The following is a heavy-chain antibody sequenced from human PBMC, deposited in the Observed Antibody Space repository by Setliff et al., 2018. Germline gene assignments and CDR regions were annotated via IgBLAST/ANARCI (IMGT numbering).Heavy chain of an antibody. J-gene: IGHJ4*02. CDR1: GGSISSRSYY. Sequence: SETLSLTCTVSGGSISSRSYYWGWIRQPPGKGLEWIGYIYYSGSTYYNPSLKSRVTISIDTSKNQFSPKLSSVTAADTAVYYCARGVLEWLLYTKYFDYWGQGTLVTVSS. CDR2: IYYSGST. CDR3: ARGVLEWLLYTKYFDY. D-gene: IGHD3-3*01. V-gene: IGHV4-31*03.